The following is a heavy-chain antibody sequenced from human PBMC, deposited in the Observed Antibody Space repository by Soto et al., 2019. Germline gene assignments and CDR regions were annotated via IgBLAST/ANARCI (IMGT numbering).Heavy chain of an antibody. CDR1: GGSIGTYY. CDR2: IYYRGNT. J-gene: IGHJ4*02. D-gene: IGHD3-3*01. Sequence: PSETLSLTCTVSGGSIGTYYWSWIRQPPGKGLEWIGYIYYRGNTDYNPSLKSRVTISLDTPKNQFSLKLSSVTAADTAVYYCARGGLDDFWSGYLYHIDSWGLGTLVTVTS. V-gene: IGHV4-59*08. CDR3: ARGGLDDFWSGYLYHIDS.